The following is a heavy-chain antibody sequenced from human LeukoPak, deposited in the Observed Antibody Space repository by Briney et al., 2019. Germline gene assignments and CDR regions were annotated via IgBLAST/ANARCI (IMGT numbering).Heavy chain of an antibody. CDR2: IRWNSGSI. J-gene: IGHJ4*02. Sequence: SLRLSCAPSGFTLDDCAIHWVRQAPGKGLEGVTGIRWNSGSIGYADSVKGRFTISRDNAKNSLYLQMNSLRAEDTALYYCAKGSVPATALEPYDFDYWGQGTLVTVSS. CDR3: AKGSVPATALEPYDFDY. V-gene: IGHV3-9*01. D-gene: IGHD2-2*01. CDR1: GFTLDDCA.